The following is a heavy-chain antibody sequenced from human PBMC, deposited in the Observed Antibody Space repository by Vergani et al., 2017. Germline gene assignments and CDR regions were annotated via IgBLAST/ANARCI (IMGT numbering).Heavy chain of an antibody. D-gene: IGHD1-1*01. Sequence: EVELVQSGPEMRKPGESLKISCKGSEYSFGNYWIGWVRQMPGKGLEWMGIIYPADSDTRYSPSFQGQVTISADKSISTAFLQWGILKASDTALYYCARHTTYTDSWGQGTLVTVSS. CDR1: EYSFGNYW. CDR3: ARHTTYTDS. J-gene: IGHJ4*02. V-gene: IGHV5-51*01. CDR2: IYPADSDT.